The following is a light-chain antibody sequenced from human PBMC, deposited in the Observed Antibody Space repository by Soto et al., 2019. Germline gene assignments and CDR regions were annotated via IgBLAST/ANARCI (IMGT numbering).Light chain of an antibody. J-gene: IGKJ1*01. V-gene: IGKV1-17*03. CDR2: DAS. Sequence: DIQMTQSPSAMSASVGDRVTITCRASQGISSYLAWFQQKPGKVPKRLIYDASSLESGVPSRFSGSGSGTEFTLTISSLQPDDFATYYCQQYNSYPWTFGQGTKVDI. CDR1: QGISSY. CDR3: QQYNSYPWT.